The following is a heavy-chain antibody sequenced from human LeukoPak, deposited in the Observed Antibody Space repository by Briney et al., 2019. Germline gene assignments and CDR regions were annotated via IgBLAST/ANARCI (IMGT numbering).Heavy chain of an antibody. CDR1: GFTVSSNS. V-gene: IGHV3-53*01. CDR3: ARRAGEYSRPYDY. Sequence: GGSLRLSCTVSGFTVSSNSMSWVRQAPGKGLEWVSFIYSGGNTLYSDSVKGRFTISRDNSKNTLYLQMNSLRAEDTAVYYCARRAGEYSRPYDYWGQGTLVTVSS. D-gene: IGHD4-17*01. J-gene: IGHJ4*02. CDR2: IYSGGNT.